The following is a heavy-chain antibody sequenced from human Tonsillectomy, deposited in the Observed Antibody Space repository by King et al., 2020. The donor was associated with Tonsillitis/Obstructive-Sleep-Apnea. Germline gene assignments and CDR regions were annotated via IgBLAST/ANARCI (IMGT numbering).Heavy chain of an antibody. Sequence: VQLVESGGGLVQPGGSLRLSCAASGFTFSSYAMSWVRQAPGKGLEWVSAISGRGGSTYYADSVKGRFTISRDNSKNTLYLQMNSLRAEDTAVYYCAKISTQRITIFGVVGYWGQGTLVTVSS. CDR1: GFTFSSYA. CDR3: AKISTQRITIFGVVGY. D-gene: IGHD3-3*01. CDR2: ISGRGGST. J-gene: IGHJ4*02. V-gene: IGHV3-23*04.